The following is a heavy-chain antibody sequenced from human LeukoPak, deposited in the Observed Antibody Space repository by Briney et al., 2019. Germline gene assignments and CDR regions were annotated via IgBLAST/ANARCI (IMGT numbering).Heavy chain of an antibody. D-gene: IGHD3-10*01. V-gene: IGHV3-48*03. Sequence: GGSLRLSCAASGFTFSSYEMNWVRQAPGKGLEWVSYISSSGSTIYYADSVKGRFTISRDNAKNSLYLQMNRLGAEDTAVYYCARVGVSHYYGSGSYSDAFDIWGQGTMVTVSS. CDR3: ARVGVSHYYGSGSYSDAFDI. J-gene: IGHJ3*02. CDR2: ISSSGSTI. CDR1: GFTFSSYE.